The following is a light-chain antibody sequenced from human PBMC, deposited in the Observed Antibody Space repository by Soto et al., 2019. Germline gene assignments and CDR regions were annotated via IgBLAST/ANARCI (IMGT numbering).Light chain of an antibody. J-gene: IGLJ2*01. CDR1: SSDVGGYNY. CDR3: SSYAGSNNLV. V-gene: IGLV2-8*01. CDR2: EDS. Sequence: QSALTQPPSASGSPGQSVTISCTGTSSDVGGYNYVSWYQQHPGKAPKLMIYEDSKRPSGVPDRFSGYKSGNTASLTVSGLQADDEADYYCSSYAGSNNLVFGGGTKLTVL.